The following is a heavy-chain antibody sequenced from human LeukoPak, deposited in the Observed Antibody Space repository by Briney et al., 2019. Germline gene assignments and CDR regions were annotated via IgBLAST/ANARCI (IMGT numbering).Heavy chain of an antibody. D-gene: IGHD3-9*01. CDR3: ARHGVRYFDWLPYFDY. V-gene: IGHV1-2*02. J-gene: IGHJ4*02. Sequence: ASVKVSCKTSGYTFTGYYMHWVRQAPGQGLEWMGWINPNSGGTNYAQKFQGRVTMTRDTSISTAYMELSRLRSDDTAVYYCARHGVRYFDWLPYFDYWGQGTLVTVSS. CDR1: GYTFTGYY. CDR2: INPNSGGT.